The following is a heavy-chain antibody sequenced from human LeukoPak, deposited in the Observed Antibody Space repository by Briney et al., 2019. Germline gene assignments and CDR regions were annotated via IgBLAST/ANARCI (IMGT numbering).Heavy chain of an antibody. D-gene: IGHD6-13*01. CDR1: GGSFSDYS. V-gene: IGHV4-59*08. J-gene: IGHJ5*02. CDR3: ARHAPWAAAGTLVWFDP. CDR2: IYYSGST. Sequence: SETLSLTCAVYGGSFSDYSWTWIRQPPGKGLEWIGYIYYSGSTNYNPSLKSRVTISVDTSKNQFSLKLSSVTAADTAVYYCARHAPWAAAGTLVWFDPWGQGTLVTVSS.